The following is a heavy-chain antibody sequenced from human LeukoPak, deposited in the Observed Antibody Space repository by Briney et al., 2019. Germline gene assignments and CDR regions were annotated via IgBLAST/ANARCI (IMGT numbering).Heavy chain of an antibody. CDR3: ARELGATSFDY. CDR1: GGSISSHY. D-gene: IGHD1-26*01. V-gene: IGHV4-59*11. J-gene: IGHJ4*02. Sequence: PSETLSLTCTVSGGSISSHYWSWIRQPPGKGLEWIGYIYYSGSTNYNPSLKSRVTISVDTSKNQFSLKLSSVTAADTAVYYCARELGATSFDYWGQGTLVTVSP. CDR2: IYYSGST.